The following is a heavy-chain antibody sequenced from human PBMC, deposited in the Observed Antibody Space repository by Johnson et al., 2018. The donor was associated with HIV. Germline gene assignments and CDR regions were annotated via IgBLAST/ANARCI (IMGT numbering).Heavy chain of an antibody. CDR3: VRRDSGSLSFDL. Sequence: VQLVESGGGLVQPGGSLRLSCEGFKFIFGDHGLSWVRQVPGKVLEWVSGIDWNGRRTAYADSVKGRCTISRDNDRNSLYLQVNNLRVEDTALYFCVRRDSGSLSFDLWGQGTMVTVSS. J-gene: IGHJ3*01. V-gene: IGHV3-20*04. D-gene: IGHD1-26*01. CDR1: KFIFGDHG. CDR2: IDWNGRRT.